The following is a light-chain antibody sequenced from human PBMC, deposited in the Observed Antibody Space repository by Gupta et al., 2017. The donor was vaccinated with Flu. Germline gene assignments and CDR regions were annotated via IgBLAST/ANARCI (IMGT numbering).Light chain of an antibody. CDR2: SNN. CDR1: RSNIGSNT. Sequence: QSVLTQPPSASGTPGQRVTISCSGSRSNIGSNTVNWYQQLPGTAPKLLIYSNNQRPSGVPDRFSGSKSGTSASLAISGLQSEDEADYYCAAWDDSLNGPFYVFGTGTKVTVL. CDR3: AAWDDSLNGPFYV. V-gene: IGLV1-44*01. J-gene: IGLJ1*01.